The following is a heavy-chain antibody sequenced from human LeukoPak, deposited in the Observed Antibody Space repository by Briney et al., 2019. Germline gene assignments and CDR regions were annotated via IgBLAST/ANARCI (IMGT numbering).Heavy chain of an antibody. J-gene: IGHJ4*02. CDR3: ARVRSVTSRVFDY. D-gene: IGHD2-21*02. Sequence: GGSLRLSCVASGFTFSTYNMNWVRQAPGKGLEWISYISSTSNSIYNSDSVTGRFTISRDNAKDSLYLQMNSLTAEDTAVYYCARVRSVTSRVFDYWGQGTLVTVSS. CDR1: GFTFSTYN. V-gene: IGHV3-48*01. CDR2: ISSTSNSI.